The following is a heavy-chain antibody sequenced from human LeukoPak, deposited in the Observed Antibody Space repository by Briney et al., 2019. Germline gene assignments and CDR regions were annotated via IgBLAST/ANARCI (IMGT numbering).Heavy chain of an antibody. Sequence: GGSLRLSCAASGFTFSSSGMHWVRQAPGKGLEWVSVIWYDASNKYYADSVKGRFTISRDSSKNTLYLQMNDLRAEDTAVYYCARGNGGNHAHLAYWGQGTLVTVSS. CDR3: ARGNGGNHAHLAY. J-gene: IGHJ4*02. CDR1: GFTFSSSG. D-gene: IGHD1-14*01. V-gene: IGHV3-33*01. CDR2: IWYDASNK.